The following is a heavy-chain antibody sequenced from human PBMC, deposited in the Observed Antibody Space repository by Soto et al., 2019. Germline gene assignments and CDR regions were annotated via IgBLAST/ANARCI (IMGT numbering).Heavy chain of an antibody. J-gene: IGHJ4*02. Sequence: GASVKVSCKASGYTFISYSIHWVRQAPGQRLEWMGSINPVNANTKYSQKFQGRVIIARDTSASTAYMELNSLTSEDTGVYYCVAVPADYWGRGALVTVSS. D-gene: IGHD6-25*01. CDR1: GYTFISYS. CDR3: VAVPADY. CDR2: INPVNANT. V-gene: IGHV1-3*01.